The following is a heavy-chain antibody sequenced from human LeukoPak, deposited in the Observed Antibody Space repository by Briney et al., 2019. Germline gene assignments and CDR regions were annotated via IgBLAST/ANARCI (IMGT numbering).Heavy chain of an antibody. J-gene: IGHJ4*02. CDR2: IYHSGST. V-gene: IGHV4-38-2*02. Sequence: KPSETLSLTCTVSGYSISSGYYWGWIRQPPGKGLEWIGSIYHSGSTYYNPSLKSRVTISVDTSKNQFSLKLSSVTAADTAVYYCARASYNWNMGGYFDYWGQGTLVTVSS. CDR3: ARASYNWNMGGYFDY. CDR1: GYSISSGYY. D-gene: IGHD1/OR15-1a*01.